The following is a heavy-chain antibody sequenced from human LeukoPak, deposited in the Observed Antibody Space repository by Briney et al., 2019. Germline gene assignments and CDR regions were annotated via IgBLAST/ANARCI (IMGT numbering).Heavy chain of an antibody. D-gene: IGHD3-22*01. Sequence: PGGSLRLSCAASGFXFSSYAISWARQAPGKGLEWVSGSSASGGRTYYADSVKGRFTISRDNSKNTLYLQMNSLRAEDTAIYYCAKDIEGGGSSGYYHYGMDVWGQGTTVTVSS. J-gene: IGHJ6*02. CDR1: GFXFSSYA. CDR2: SSASGGRT. V-gene: IGHV3-23*01. CDR3: AKDIEGGGSSGYYHYGMDV.